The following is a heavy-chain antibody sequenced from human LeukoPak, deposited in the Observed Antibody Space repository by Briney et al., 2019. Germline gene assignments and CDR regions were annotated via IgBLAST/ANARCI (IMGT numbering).Heavy chain of an antibody. CDR3: ARDGYDSSGYCWFDP. Sequence: SETLSLTCAVYGGSFSGYYWSWTRQPPGKGLEWIGEINHSGSTNYNPSLKSRVTISVDTSKNQFSLKLSSVTAADTAVYYCARDGYDSSGYCWFDPWGQGTLVTVSS. D-gene: IGHD3-22*01. CDR1: GGSFSGYY. J-gene: IGHJ5*02. V-gene: IGHV4-34*01. CDR2: INHSGST.